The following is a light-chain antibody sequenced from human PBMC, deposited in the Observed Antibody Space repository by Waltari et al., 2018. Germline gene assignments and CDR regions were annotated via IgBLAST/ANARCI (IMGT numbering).Light chain of an antibody. CDR3: QHHFRLPAT. Sequence: LVLTQSPGTLSLSPGGRATFSCRASQNIGHYLAWYKQNPGQAPRLLIYASSTRAAGIPDRFSGSGSGADFSLTITRLEPDDFAVYYCQHHFRLPATFGQGTKV. V-gene: IGKV3-20*01. J-gene: IGKJ1*01. CDR1: QNIGHY. CDR2: ASS.